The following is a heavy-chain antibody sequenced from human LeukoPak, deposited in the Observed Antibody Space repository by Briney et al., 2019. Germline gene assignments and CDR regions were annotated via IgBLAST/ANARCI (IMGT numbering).Heavy chain of an antibody. J-gene: IGHJ4*02. V-gene: IGHV4-61*05. CDR1: GGSISSSSYY. D-gene: IGHD6-13*01. Sequence: SETLSLTCTVSGGSISSSSYYWGWIRQPPGKGLEWIGYIYYSGSTNYNPSLKSRVTISVDTSKNQFSLKLSSVTAADTAVYYCARDGDGYSSSWYLYWGQGTLLTVSS. CDR2: IYYSGST. CDR3: ARDGDGYSSSWYLY.